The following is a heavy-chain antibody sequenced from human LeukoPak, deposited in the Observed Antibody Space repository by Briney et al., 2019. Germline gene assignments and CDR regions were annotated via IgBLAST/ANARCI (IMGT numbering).Heavy chain of an antibody. D-gene: IGHD2-15*01. CDR1: GFTFSSYA. CDR2: ISYDGSNK. V-gene: IGHV3-30-3*01. J-gene: IGHJ5*02. Sequence: PGGSLRLSCAASGFTFSSYAMHWVRQAPGKGLEWVAVISYDGSNKYYADSVKGRFTISRDNSKNTLYLQMNSLRAEDTAVYYCARDYCSGGSCYSFWFDPWGQGTLVTVSS. CDR3: ARDYCSGGSCYSFWFDP.